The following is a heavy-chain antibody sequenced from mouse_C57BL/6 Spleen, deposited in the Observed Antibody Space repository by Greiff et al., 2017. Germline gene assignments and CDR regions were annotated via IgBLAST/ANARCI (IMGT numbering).Heavy chain of an antibody. V-gene: IGHV1-55*01. CDR2: IYPGSGST. Sequence: QVQLQQPGAELVKPGASVKMSCKASGYTFTSYWITWVKQRPGQGLEWIGDIYPGSGSTNYNEKLKSKATLTVETSSSTAYMQLSSLTSEDSAVYYCARDGNYVLDYWGQGTTLTVSS. CDR3: ARDGNYVLDY. J-gene: IGHJ2*01. D-gene: IGHD2-1*01. CDR1: GYTFTSYW.